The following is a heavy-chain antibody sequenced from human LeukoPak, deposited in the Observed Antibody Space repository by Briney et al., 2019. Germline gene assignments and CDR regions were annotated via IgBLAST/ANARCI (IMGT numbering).Heavy chain of an antibody. CDR2: IKSKRDGGAS. D-gene: IGHD6-19*01. CDR3: AKDFGSGWYLPLDY. Sequence: GGSLRLSCAVSGFSFTDAWMSWVRQAPGKGLEWVGRIKSKRDGGASHYAAPVEDRFIISRDDSENTLYLEMNSLRAEDTAVYYCAKDFGSGWYLPLDYWGQGTLVTVPS. V-gene: IGHV3-15*01. CDR1: GFSFTDAW. J-gene: IGHJ4*02.